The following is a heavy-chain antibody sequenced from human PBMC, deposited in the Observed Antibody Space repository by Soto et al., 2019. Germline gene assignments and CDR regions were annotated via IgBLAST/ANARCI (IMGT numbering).Heavy chain of an antibody. CDR3: ARQQYSSAEWWFDP. CDR2: ISAYNGNT. Sequence: QVQLVQSGAEVKKHGDSVKVSCKASGYTFTSYGISWVRQAPGQGREWMGGISAYNGNTNYAQKLQSRVTMTPDTTTSSAYTEMMNLSSDDMAVYYCARQQYSSAEWWFDPWGQGTRVTVSS. V-gene: IGHV1-18*03. D-gene: IGHD6-25*01. J-gene: IGHJ5*02. CDR1: GYTFTSYG.